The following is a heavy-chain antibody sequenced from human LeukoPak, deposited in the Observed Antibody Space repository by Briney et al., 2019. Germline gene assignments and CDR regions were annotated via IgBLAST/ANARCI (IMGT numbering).Heavy chain of an antibody. Sequence: SETLSLTCTVSDYSISNGYYWGWIRQTPGKGLEWIGSIYHSGNTYYNPSLKSRVTISEDTSKKQFSLKLSSVTAADTAMYYCARGRNSRYFDYWGQGTLVTVSS. CDR3: ARGRNSRYFDY. J-gene: IGHJ4*02. CDR1: DYSISNGYY. CDR2: IYHSGNT. D-gene: IGHD1-7*01. V-gene: IGHV4-38-2*02.